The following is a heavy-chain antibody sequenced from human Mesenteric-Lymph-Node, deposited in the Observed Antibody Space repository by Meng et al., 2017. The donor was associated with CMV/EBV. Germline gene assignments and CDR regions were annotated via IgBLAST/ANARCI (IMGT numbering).Heavy chain of an antibody. CDR2: INSDGSST. Sequence: GGSLRLSCAASGFSFSSYYMHWVRQGPEKGLVWVSRINSDGSSTTYADSVKGRFTISRDNTKNTLYLQMNSLRAEDTAVYYCARDEQSIVVVPAAPPVYYYYGMDVWGQGTTVTVSS. D-gene: IGHD2-2*01. J-gene: IGHJ6*02. CDR3: ARDEQSIVVVPAAPPVYYYYGMDV. V-gene: IGHV3-74*01. CDR1: GFSFSSYY.